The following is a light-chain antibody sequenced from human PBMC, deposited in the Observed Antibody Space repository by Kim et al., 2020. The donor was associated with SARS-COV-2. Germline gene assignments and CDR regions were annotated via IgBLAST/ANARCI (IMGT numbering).Light chain of an antibody. J-gene: IGLJ3*02. Sequence: ELTQPPSASGTPGQRVTISCSGSRSNIGSNVVNWYQQLPGTAPKLLIYSNDYRPSRVPDRFSGSKSGTSASLDISGLQSEDEADYYCAAWDDSLNGSVFGGGTQLTVL. CDR2: SND. CDR3: AAWDDSLNGSV. CDR1: RSNIGSNV. V-gene: IGLV1-44*01.